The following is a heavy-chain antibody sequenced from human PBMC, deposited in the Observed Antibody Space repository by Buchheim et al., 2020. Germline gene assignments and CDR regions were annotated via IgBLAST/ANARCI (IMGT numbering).Heavy chain of an antibody. V-gene: IGHV4-4*02. Sequence: VQLVESGGGLVQPGGSLRLSCAASGFTFSSYEMNWVRQAPGKGLEWIGEINHSGSTNYNPSLESRVTISVDKSKNQFSLKLTSVTAADTAVYYCARVEAVVLNYGMDVWGQGTT. J-gene: IGHJ6*02. CDR1: GFTFSSYEM. CDR2: INHSGST. D-gene: IGHD6-19*01. CDR3: ARVEAVVLNYGMDV.